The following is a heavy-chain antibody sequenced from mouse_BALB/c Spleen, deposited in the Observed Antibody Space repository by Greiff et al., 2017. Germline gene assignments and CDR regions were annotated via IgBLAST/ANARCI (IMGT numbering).Heavy chain of an antibody. V-gene: IGHV5-12-2*01. Sequence: DVHLVESGGGLVQPGGSLKLSCAASGFTFSSYTMSWVRQTPEKRLEWVAYISNGGGSTYYPDTVKGRFTISRDNAKNTLYLQMSSLKSEDTAMYYCARQGYYGEAYWGQGTLVTVSA. CDR1: GFTFSSYT. CDR2: ISNGGGST. D-gene: IGHD2-1*01. CDR3: ARQGYYGEAY. J-gene: IGHJ3*01.